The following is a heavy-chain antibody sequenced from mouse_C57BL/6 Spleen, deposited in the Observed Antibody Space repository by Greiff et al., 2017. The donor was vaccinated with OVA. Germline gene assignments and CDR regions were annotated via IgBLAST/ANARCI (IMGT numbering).Heavy chain of an antibody. CDR2: IYPRSGNT. CDR1: GYTFTSYG. D-gene: IGHD1-1*01. J-gene: IGHJ4*01. V-gene: IGHV1-81*01. CDR3: ASSSYGAMDY. Sequence: VQRVESGAELARPGASVKLSCKASGYTFTSYGISWVKQRTGQGLEWIGEIYPRSGNTYYNEKFKGKATLTADKSSSTAYMELRSLTSEDSAVYFCASSSYGAMDYWGQGTSVTVSS.